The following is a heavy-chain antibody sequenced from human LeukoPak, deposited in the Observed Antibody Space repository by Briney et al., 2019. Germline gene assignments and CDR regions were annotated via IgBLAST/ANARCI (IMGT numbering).Heavy chain of an antibody. D-gene: IGHD5-24*01. J-gene: IGHJ3*02. V-gene: IGHV3-53*01. CDR3: AREASRDGYNDAFDI. Sequence: GGSPRLSCAASGFTVSTNYMGWVRQAPGMGLEWVSVIYSGGSTKYADSVKGRFTISRDNSKNTLYLQMNSLRAEDTAVYYCAREASRDGYNDAFDIWGQGTMVTVSS. CDR2: IYSGGST. CDR1: GFTVSTNY.